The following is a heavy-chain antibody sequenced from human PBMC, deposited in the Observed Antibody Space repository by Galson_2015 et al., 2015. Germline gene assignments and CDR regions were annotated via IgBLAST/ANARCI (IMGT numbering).Heavy chain of an antibody. CDR2: ISGSGGST. CDR1: GFTFSSYA. V-gene: IGHV3-23*01. D-gene: IGHD3-10*01. CDR3: AKDHYGSGSYPEWDLYYYYGMDV. J-gene: IGHJ6*02. Sequence: SLRLSCAASGFTFSSYAMSWVRQAPGKGLEWVSAISGSGGSTYYADSVKGRFTISRDNSKNTLYLQMNSLRAEDTAVYYCAKDHYGSGSYPEWDLYYYYGMDVWGQGTTVTVSS.